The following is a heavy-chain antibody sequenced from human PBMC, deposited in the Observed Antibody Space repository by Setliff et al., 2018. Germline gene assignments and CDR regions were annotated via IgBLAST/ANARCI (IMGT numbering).Heavy chain of an antibody. CDR3: ARSSGSYHTYYFDY. D-gene: IGHD1-26*01. Sequence: ASVKVSCKASGYTFTGYYMHWVRQAPGQGLEWMGWINSNSGGTNYAQKFQGRVTMTRDTSISTAYMELSRLRSDDTAVYYCARSSGSYHTYYFDYWGQGTLVTVSS. CDR1: GYTFTGYY. CDR2: INSNSGGT. J-gene: IGHJ4*02. V-gene: IGHV1-2*02.